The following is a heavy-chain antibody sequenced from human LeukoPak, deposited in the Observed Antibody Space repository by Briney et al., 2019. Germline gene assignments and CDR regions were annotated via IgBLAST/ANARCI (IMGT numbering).Heavy chain of an antibody. D-gene: IGHD3-9*01. CDR2: FDPEDGET. CDR1: GYTLTELS. V-gene: IGHV1-24*01. Sequence: ASVKVSCKVSGYTLTELSMHWVRQAPGKGLEWMGGFDPEDGETIYAQKFQGRVTMTEDTSTDTAYMELSSLRSEDTAVCYCATDTSFYDILTGWGQGTLVTVSS. J-gene: IGHJ4*02. CDR3: ATDTSFYDILTG.